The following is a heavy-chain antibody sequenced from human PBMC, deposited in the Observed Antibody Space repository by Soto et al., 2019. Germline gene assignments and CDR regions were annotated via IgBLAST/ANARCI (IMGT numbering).Heavy chain of an antibody. Sequence: QVQLVQSGAEVKKPGASVKVSCKASGYTFTSYDINWVRQATGQGLEWMGWMNPNSGNTGYAQKFQGRVTMTRNTSIITAYMELSSLRAEDTAVYYCARPPHGSRLYFDWLTSDAFDIWGQGTMVTVSS. CDR2: MNPNSGNT. D-gene: IGHD3-9*01. J-gene: IGHJ3*02. CDR1: GYTFTSYD. V-gene: IGHV1-8*01. CDR3: ARPPHGSRLYFDWLTSDAFDI.